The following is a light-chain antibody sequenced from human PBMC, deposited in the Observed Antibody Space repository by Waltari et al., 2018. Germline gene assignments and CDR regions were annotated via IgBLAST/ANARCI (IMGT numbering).Light chain of an antibody. Sequence: DAVMTQSPLSLPVTLGQPASISCRSSQSLVFSDGNIYLNWFQQRPGQSPRRLIYQVSNRDSGVPDRFSGSGSGTDFTLKISRVEAEDVGGVYYCMQATHWPYTFGQGTKLEIK. J-gene: IGKJ2*01. CDR2: QVS. CDR3: MQATHWPYT. V-gene: IGKV2-30*01. CDR1: QSLVFSDGNIY.